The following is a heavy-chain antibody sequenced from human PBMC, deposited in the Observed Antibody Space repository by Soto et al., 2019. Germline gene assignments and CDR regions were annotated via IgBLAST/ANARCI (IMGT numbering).Heavy chain of an antibody. CDR3: ARETPRTYYYDSSGATDY. V-gene: IGHV4-31*03. CDR1: GGSISSGGYY. Sequence: QVQLQESGPGLVNPSQTLSLTCTVSGGSISSGGYYWSWIRQHPGKGLEWIGYIYYSGSTYYNPSLKSRVTISVDTSKNQFSLKLSSVTAADTAVCYCARETPRTYYYDSSGATDYWGQGTLVTVSS. D-gene: IGHD3-22*01. J-gene: IGHJ4*02. CDR2: IYYSGST.